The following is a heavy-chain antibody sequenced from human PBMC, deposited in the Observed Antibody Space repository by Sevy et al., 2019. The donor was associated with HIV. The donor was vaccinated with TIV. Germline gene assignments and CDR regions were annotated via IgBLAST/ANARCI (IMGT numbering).Heavy chain of an antibody. J-gene: IGHJ4*02. D-gene: IGHD2-2*02. CDR3: ARDGYCSSTSCYTPAFDY. V-gene: IGHV3-7*01. CDR2: IKQNGSEK. Sequence: GGSLRLSCAASGFTFSSYWMSWVRQAPGKGLEWVANIKQNGSEKYYVDSVKGRFTISRDNAKNSLSLQMNSLIAEDTAGYYCARDGYCSSTSCYTPAFDYWGQGTLVTVSS. CDR1: GFTFSSYW.